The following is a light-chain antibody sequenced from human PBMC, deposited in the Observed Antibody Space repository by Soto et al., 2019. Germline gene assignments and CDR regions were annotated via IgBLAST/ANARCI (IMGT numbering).Light chain of an antibody. CDR1: QTINTY. Sequence: EIQMTQSPSSLSASVGDRVTITCRASQTINTYLNWYQQKPGKAPKLLIYLASSLQSGVPSRFTGSGSGTDFTLTINSLQPEDVATYYCQQSFANPTFGQGTRLEIK. CDR3: QQSFANPT. CDR2: LAS. J-gene: IGKJ5*01. V-gene: IGKV1-39*01.